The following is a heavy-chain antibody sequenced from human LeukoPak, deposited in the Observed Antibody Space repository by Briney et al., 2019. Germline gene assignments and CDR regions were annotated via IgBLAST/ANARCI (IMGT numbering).Heavy chain of an antibody. CDR2: IYYSGST. D-gene: IGHD1-26*01. CDR1: GGSISSYY. CDR3: ARDNSGSYYSWFDP. J-gene: IGHJ5*02. Sequence: PSETLSLTCTVSGGSISSYYWSWIRQPPGKGLEWIGYIYYSGSTNYNPSLKSRVTISVDTSKNQFSLKLSSVTAADTAVYYCARDNSGSYYSWFDPWGQGTLVTVSS. V-gene: IGHV4-59*01.